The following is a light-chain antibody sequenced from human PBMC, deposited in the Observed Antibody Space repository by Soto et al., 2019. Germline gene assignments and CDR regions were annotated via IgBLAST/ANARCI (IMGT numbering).Light chain of an antibody. V-gene: IGLV1-47*01. CDR2: RNN. CDR1: SSNIGSAY. CDR3: AAWDDSLVV. J-gene: IGLJ2*01. Sequence: QSVLTQPPSASGTPGQTVTISCSGSSSNIGSAYIYWYQHLPGTAPKLLIYRNNQRPSGVPDRFSASKSGTSASLAISGLRSEDDADYYCAAWDDSLVVFGAGTPLTVL.